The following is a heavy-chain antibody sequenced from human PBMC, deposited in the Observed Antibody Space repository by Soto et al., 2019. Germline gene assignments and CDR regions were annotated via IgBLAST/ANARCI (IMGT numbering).Heavy chain of an antibody. D-gene: IGHD2-2*02. J-gene: IGHJ6*02. CDR1: GYSFTSHW. V-gene: IGHV5-51*01. Sequence: GESLKISCKASGYSFTSHWIAWVRQMPWKGLELMAIIYPGDSDIQYSPSFQGQVSVSADKSISTAYLQWSSLEASDTAIYYCSRLGHYCSSPSCYTGYFYSGMDVWGQGTTVTVSS. CDR2: IYPGDSDI. CDR3: SRLGHYCSSPSCYTGYFYSGMDV.